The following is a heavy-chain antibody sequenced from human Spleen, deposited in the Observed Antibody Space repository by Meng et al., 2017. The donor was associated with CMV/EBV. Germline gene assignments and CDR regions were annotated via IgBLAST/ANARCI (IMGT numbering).Heavy chain of an antibody. CDR2: IGTAGDT. CDR3: ARAARRYYYGMDV. V-gene: IGHV3-13*01. CDR1: GFTFSSYA. D-gene: IGHD6-6*01. J-gene: IGHJ6*02. Sequence: GESLKISCAASGFTFSSYAMHWVRQATGKGLEWVSAIGTAGDTYYPGSVKGRFTISRENAKNSLYLQMNSLRAGDTAVYYCARAARRYYYGMDVWGQGTTVTVSS.